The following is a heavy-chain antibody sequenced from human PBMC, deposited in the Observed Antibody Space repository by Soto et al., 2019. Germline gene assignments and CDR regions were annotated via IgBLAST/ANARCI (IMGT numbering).Heavy chain of an antibody. D-gene: IGHD6-6*01. Sequence: GESLKISCKGSGYSFTSYWIGWVRQMPGKGLEWMGIIYPGDSDTRYSPSFQGHVTISADKSISTAYLQWSSLKASDTAMYYCARRPIAVRTYYYCGMDVWGQGTTVTVSS. J-gene: IGHJ6*02. CDR1: GYSFTSYW. V-gene: IGHV5-51*01. CDR3: ARRPIAVRTYYYCGMDV. CDR2: IYPGDSDT.